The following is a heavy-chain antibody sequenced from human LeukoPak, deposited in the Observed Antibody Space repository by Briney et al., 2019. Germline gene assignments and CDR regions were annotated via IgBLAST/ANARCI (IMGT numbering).Heavy chain of an antibody. Sequence: GGSLRLSCAASGFTFSSYAMSWVRQAPGKGLEWVSAISGSGGSTYYADSVKGRFTISRDNSKNTLYLQTNSLRAEDTAVYYCASGGYSYHFDYWGQGTLVTVSS. J-gene: IGHJ4*02. CDR3: ASGGYSYHFDY. V-gene: IGHV3-23*01. CDR1: GFTFSSYA. CDR2: ISGSGGST. D-gene: IGHD5-18*01.